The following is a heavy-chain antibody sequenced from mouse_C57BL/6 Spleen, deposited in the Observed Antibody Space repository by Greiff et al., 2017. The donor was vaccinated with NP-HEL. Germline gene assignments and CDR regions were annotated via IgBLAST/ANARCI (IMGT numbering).Heavy chain of an antibody. J-gene: IGHJ4*01. Sequence: EVKLMESGGGLVKPGGSLKLSCAASGFTFSDYGMHWVRQAPEKGLEWVAYISSGSSTIYYADTVKGRFTISRDNAKNTLFLQMTSLRSEDTAMYYCARILAYGNYVGAMDYWGQGTSVTVSS. V-gene: IGHV5-17*01. D-gene: IGHD2-1*01. CDR1: GFTFSDYG. CDR3: ARILAYGNYVGAMDY. CDR2: ISSGSSTI.